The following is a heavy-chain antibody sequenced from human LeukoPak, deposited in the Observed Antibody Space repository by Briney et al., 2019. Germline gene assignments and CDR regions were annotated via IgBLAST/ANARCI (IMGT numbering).Heavy chain of an antibody. CDR1: GGTFSSYA. V-gene: IGHV1-69*01. D-gene: IGHD6-13*01. CDR3: ARGQQSAAAGTRIYYYYYYGMDV. J-gene: IGHJ6*02. Sequence: SVKVSCKASGGTFSSYAISWVRQAPGQGLEWMGGIIPIFGTANYAQKFQGRVTITADESTSTAYTELSSLRSEDTAVYYCARGQQSAAAGTRIYYYYYYGMDVWGQGTTVTVSS. CDR2: IIPIFGTA.